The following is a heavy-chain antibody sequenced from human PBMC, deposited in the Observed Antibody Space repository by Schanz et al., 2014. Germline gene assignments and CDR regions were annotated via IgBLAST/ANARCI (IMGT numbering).Heavy chain of an antibody. V-gene: IGHV3-48*03. CDR1: GFSFSSYA. J-gene: IGHJ4*02. CDR2: IGNGGVTI. Sequence: EVQLVESGGGLVQPGGSLRLSCAASGFSFSSYAMSWVRQAPGKGPEWVSYIGNGGVTIYYADSVKSRFTISRDNSKNSLYLQMNSLRAEDTAVYYCARIGGSVFDYWAQGTLVTVSS. CDR3: ARIGGSVFDY. D-gene: IGHD3-10*01.